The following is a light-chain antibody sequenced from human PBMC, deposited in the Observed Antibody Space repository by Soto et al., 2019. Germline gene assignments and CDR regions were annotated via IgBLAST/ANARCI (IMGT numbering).Light chain of an antibody. J-gene: IGLJ3*02. CDR1: SSDIGYHNR. CDR2: EVS. V-gene: IGLV2-18*02. Sequence: QSVLTQPPSVSGSPGQSVTISCTGTSSDIGYHNRVSWYQQPPGTAPKLMIYEVSTRYSGVPDRFSGSKSGNTASLTISGLQAEDAADYYCSSFASSATLVFGGGTKRTVL. CDR3: SSFASSATLV.